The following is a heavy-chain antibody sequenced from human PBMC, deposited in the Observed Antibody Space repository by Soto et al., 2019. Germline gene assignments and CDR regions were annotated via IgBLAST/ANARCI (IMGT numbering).Heavy chain of an antibody. D-gene: IGHD6-13*01. CDR3: AKGSGQQLDCSSGMDV. J-gene: IGHJ6*02. CDR2: ISGSGGST. V-gene: IGHV3-23*01. Sequence: WGSLRLSCAASGFSFSSYAMTWVRQAPGKGLEWVSTISGSGGSTHYADSVKGRLTISRDNSKNTLYLQMSSLGVDDTAVYYCAKGSGQQLDCSSGMDVWGQGPTVTVSS. CDR1: GFSFSSYA.